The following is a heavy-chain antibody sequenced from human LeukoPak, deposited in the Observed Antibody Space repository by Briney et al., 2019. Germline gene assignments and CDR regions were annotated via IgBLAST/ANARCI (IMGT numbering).Heavy chain of an antibody. V-gene: IGHV3-23*01. CDR2: ISGSGDST. D-gene: IGHD1-1*01. J-gene: IGHJ4*02. CDR3: AKSKQLAPWDY. Sequence: GGSLRLSCAASGFTFSSYWMSWVRQAPGKGLEWVSTISGSGDSTYYADSVKGRFTISRDNSKNTLYWQMNSLRAEDTAVYYCAKSKQLAPWDYWGQGTLVTVPS. CDR1: GFTFSSYW.